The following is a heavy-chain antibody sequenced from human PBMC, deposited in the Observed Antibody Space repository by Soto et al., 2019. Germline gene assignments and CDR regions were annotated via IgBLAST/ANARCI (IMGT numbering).Heavy chain of an antibody. CDR2: IYYSGST. Sequence: QVQLQESGPGLVKPSQTLSLTCTVSGGSISSGGYYWSWIRQHPGKGLEWIGYIYYSGSTYYNPSLKSRVSISVDTSKNQFALKLSAVTAADTAVYYCAREGGGGIAVGGNDYLGQGTLVAVSP. D-gene: IGHD6-19*01. CDR3: AREGGGGIAVGGNDY. V-gene: IGHV4-31*03. J-gene: IGHJ4*02. CDR1: GGSISSGGYY.